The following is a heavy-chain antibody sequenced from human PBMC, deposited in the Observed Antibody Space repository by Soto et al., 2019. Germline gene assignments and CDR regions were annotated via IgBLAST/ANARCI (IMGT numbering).Heavy chain of an antibody. V-gene: IGHV1-3*01. CDR3: ARDQHLDWLLDPYYYYMDV. CDR2: INAGNGNT. D-gene: IGHD3-9*01. CDR1: GYTFTSYA. J-gene: IGHJ6*03. Sequence: ASVKVSCKASGYTFTSYAMHWVRQAPGQRLEWMGWINAGNGNTKYSQKFQGRVTITRDTSASTAYMELSSLRSEDTAVYYCARDQHLDWLLDPYYYYMDVWGKGTTVTVSS.